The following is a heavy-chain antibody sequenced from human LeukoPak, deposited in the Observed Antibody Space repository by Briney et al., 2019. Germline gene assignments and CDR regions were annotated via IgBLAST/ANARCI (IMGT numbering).Heavy chain of an antibody. CDR3: ATTVGWSRYYFDY. CDR1: GYTLTELS. Sequence: ASVKVSCKVSGYTLTELSMHWVRQAPGKGLEWVGGFDPEDGETIYAQKFQGRVTMTEDTSTDTAYMELSSLRSEDTAVYYCATTVGWSRYYFDYWGQGTLVTVSS. CDR2: FDPEDGET. D-gene: IGHD6-19*01. V-gene: IGHV1-24*01. J-gene: IGHJ4*02.